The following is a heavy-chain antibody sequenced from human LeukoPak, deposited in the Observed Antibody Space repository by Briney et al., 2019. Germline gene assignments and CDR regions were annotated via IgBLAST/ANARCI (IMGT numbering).Heavy chain of an antibody. CDR1: RFTFSSYG. Sequence: PGRSLRLSCAASRFTFSSYGMHWVRQAPGKGLEWVAVIWYDGSNKYYADSVKGRFTISRDNSKNTLYLQMNSLRAEDTAVYYCAKGSNWGSWFFDYWGQGTLVTVSS. CDR2: IWYDGSNK. D-gene: IGHD7-27*01. V-gene: IGHV3-33*06. J-gene: IGHJ4*02. CDR3: AKGSNWGSWFFDY.